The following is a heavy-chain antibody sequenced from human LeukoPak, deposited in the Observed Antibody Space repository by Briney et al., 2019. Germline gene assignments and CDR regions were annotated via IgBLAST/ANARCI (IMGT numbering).Heavy chain of an antibody. CDR1: GFTFRSYW. J-gene: IGHJ6*02. V-gene: IGHV3-74*01. D-gene: IGHD4-23*01. CDR3: AKILYGGYYGMDV. Sequence: GRSLRLSCAASGFTFRSYWKQWVCQAPAKGLVWVSHINNDESSTSYADSVRGRFTISRDNAKNTLYLQMNSLRAEDTAVYYCAKILYGGYYGMDVWGQGTTVSASS. CDR2: INNDESST.